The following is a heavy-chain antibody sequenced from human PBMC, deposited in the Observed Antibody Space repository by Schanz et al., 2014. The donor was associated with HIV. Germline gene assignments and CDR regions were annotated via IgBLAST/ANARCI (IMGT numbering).Heavy chain of an antibody. D-gene: IGHD4-17*01. CDR1: GFTFSNYG. Sequence: QVQLVESGGGVVQPGRSLRLSCTASGFTFSNYGMHWVRQAPGKGLEWVAAIWYDGSNKFYADSVKGRFTISRDNSKNTLYLQMNNLRAEDPAVYGCARQGLRFSFWLDYWGQGTPVTVS. V-gene: IGHV3-33*01. J-gene: IGHJ4*02. CDR2: IWYDGSNK. CDR3: ARQGLRFSFWLDY.